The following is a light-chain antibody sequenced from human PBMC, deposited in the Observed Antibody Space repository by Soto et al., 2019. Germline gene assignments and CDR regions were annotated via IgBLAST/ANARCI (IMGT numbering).Light chain of an antibody. CDR2: DVS. CDR3: QQYNNYSPWT. CDR1: QSISSG. V-gene: IGKV1-5*01. J-gene: IGKJ1*01. Sequence: DIPMTQSPSTLSASVGDRVIISCRASQSISSGLAWYQQKPGKAPKLLIYDVSNLQSGVPARFSGSGSGTEFTLTISSLQPVDFATYYCQQYNNYSPWTFGQGTKVEIK.